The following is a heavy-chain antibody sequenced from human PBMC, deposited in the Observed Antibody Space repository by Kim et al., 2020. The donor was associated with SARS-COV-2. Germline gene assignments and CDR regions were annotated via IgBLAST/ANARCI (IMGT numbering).Heavy chain of an antibody. Sequence: ASVKVSCKASGYTFTSYYMHWVRQAPGQGLEWMGIINPTGGSTSYAQTFQGRVTMTRDTSTSTVYWELSSLRSEDTAVYYCAGSREGGDAFDIWGQGTTVTVSS. V-gene: IGHV1-46*03. D-gene: IGHD1-26*01. CDR1: GYTFTSYY. J-gene: IGHJ3*02. CDR3: AGSREGGDAFDI. CDR2: INPTGGST.